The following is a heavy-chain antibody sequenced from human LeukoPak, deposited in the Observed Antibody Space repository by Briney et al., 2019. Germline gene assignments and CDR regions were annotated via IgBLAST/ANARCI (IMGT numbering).Heavy chain of an antibody. J-gene: IGHJ4*02. Sequence: GGSLRLSCAASGFTFGNYWMSWFRQAPGKRLEWVANINQDGSEKYYVDSVKGRFIISRDNAKSSLYLQMNSLRAEDTAVYYCAREYGSGSYRGDYWGQETLVTVSS. CDR3: AREYGSGSYRGDY. CDR1: GFTFGNYW. V-gene: IGHV3-7*01. D-gene: IGHD3-10*01. CDR2: INQDGSEK.